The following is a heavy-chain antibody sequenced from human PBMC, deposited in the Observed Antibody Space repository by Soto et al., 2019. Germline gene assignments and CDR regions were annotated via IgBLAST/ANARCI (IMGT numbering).Heavy chain of an antibody. Sequence: GASVKVSCKASGYTFTGYYMHWVRQAPGQGLEWMGWISAYNGNTNYAQKLQGRVTMATDTSTSTAYMELRSLRSDDTAVYYCARVLAGTGTWFYYYYYGMDVWGQGTTVTVSS. D-gene: IGHD1-1*01. CDR2: ISAYNGNT. V-gene: IGHV1-18*04. J-gene: IGHJ6*02. CDR3: ARVLAGTGTWFYYYYYGMDV. CDR1: GYTFTGYY.